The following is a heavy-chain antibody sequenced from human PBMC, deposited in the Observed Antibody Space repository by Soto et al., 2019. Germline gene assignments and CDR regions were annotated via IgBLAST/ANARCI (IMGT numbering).Heavy chain of an antibody. D-gene: IGHD3-10*01. CDR1: GFTFSNAW. J-gene: IGHJ6*02. CDR2: IKSKTDGGTT. CDR3: TTDGRPMVPDYYYYGMDV. V-gene: IGHV3-15*01. Sequence: GGSLRLSCAASGFTFSNAWMSWVRQAPGKGLEWVGRIKSKTDGGTTDYAAPVKGRFTISRDDSKNTLYLQMNSLKTEDTAVYYCTTDGRPMVPDYYYYGMDVWGQGTTVTV.